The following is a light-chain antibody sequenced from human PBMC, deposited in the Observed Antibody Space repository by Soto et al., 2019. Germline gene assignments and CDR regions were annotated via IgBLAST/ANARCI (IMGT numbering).Light chain of an antibody. J-gene: IGKJ1*01. V-gene: IGKV3-15*01. CDR1: QSLSGN. CDR2: GAS. CDR3: QQYNNWPPTT. Sequence: NVLTQSPGTLSLSPGERATLSCRASQSLSGNYLAWYQQKPGQAPRLLIYGASTRATGIPARFSGSGSGTEFTLTISSLQSEDFAVYYCQQYNNWPPTTFGQGTKVDIK.